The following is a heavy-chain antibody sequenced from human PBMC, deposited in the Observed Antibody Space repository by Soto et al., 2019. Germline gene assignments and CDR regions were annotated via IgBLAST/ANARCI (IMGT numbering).Heavy chain of an antibody. J-gene: IGHJ6*02. CDR2: INPNSGGT. D-gene: IGHD2-21*02. V-gene: IGHV1-2*02. CDR3: ARDLCGGDCYNNYYYGMDV. CDR1: GYTFTGYY. Sequence: ASVKVSCKASGYTFTGYYMHWVRQAPGQGLEWMGWINPNSGGTNYAQKFQGRVTMTRDTSISTAYMELSRLRSDATAVYYCARDLCGGDCYNNYYYGMDVWGQGTTVTVSS.